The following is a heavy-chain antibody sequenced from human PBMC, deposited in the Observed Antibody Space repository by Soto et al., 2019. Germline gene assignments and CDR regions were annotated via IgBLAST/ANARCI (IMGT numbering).Heavy chain of an antibody. Sequence: GGSLRLSCAASGFPFSSYSMNWVRQAPGEGLEWVSSISSSSSYIYYADSVKGRFTISRDNAKNSLYLQMNSLRAEDTAVYYCAREGDIVGATGWFDPWGQGTLVTVSS. CDR3: AREGDIVGATGWFDP. CDR1: GFPFSSYS. V-gene: IGHV3-21*01. D-gene: IGHD1-26*01. CDR2: ISSSSSYI. J-gene: IGHJ5*02.